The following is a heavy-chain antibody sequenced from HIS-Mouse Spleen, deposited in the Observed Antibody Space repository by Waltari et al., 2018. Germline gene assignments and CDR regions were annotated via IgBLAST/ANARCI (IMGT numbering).Heavy chain of an antibody. CDR1: GFSLSTSRLS. V-gene: IGHV2-70*15. J-gene: IGHJ4*02. D-gene: IGHD1-7*01. CDR3: ARIQAGKLELPFDY. CDR2: IDWDDDK. Sequence: QVTLRESGPALVKPTQTLPLTCTFPGFSLSTSRLSASWIRQPPGKALEWLARIDWDDDKYYSTSLKTRLTISKDTSKNQVVLTMTNMDPVDTATYYCARIQAGKLELPFDYWGQGTLVTVSS.